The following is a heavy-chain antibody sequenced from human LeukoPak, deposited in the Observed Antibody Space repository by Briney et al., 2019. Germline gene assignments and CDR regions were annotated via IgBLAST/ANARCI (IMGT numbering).Heavy chain of an antibody. Sequence: GGSLRLSCAASGFTFRSYEMNWVRQAPGKGLEWVSYISSSGSTIYYADSVKGRFTISRDNAKNSLYPQMNSLRAEDTAVYYCARGRRGYSYGQNDYWGQGTLVTVSS. J-gene: IGHJ4*02. CDR2: ISSSGSTI. CDR1: GFTFRSYE. D-gene: IGHD5-18*01. CDR3: ARGRRGYSYGQNDY. V-gene: IGHV3-48*03.